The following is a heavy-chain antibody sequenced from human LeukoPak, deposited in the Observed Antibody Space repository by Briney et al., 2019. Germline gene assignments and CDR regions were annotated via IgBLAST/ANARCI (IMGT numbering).Heavy chain of an antibody. D-gene: IGHD1-26*01. CDR3: ARGGGIVGASDY. Sequence: GGSLRLSYAASGFTFSSYWMHWVRQAPGKGLVWVSRINSDGSSTSYADSVKGRFTISRDNAKNTLYLQMNSLRAEDTAVYYCARGGGIVGASDYWGQGTLVTVSS. CDR1: GFTFSSYW. J-gene: IGHJ4*02. V-gene: IGHV3-74*01. CDR2: INSDGSST.